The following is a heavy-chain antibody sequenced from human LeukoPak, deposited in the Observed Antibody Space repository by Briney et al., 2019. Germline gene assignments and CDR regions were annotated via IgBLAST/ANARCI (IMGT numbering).Heavy chain of an antibody. CDR1: GFTFNIYA. Sequence: GESLKISCKGSGFTFNIYAMSWVRLAPGKGLQWVASMCGSAGCTYYADSVKGRFTISRDNSKNTLYLQMNSLRAEDTAIYYVARDRPNYHESNGHYYQRDGDHWGQGTLVTVSS. CDR2: MCGSAGCT. V-gene: IGHV3-23*01. D-gene: IGHD3-22*01. J-gene: IGHJ5*02. CDR3: ARDRPNYHESNGHYYQRDGDH.